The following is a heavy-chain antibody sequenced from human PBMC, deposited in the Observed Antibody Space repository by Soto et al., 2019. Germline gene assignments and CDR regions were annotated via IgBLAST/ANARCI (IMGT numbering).Heavy chain of an antibody. Sequence: SQTLSLTCAISGDSVSSNSAALNLSMQSPSRGLEWLGRTYYRSKWYNDYAVSVKSRITINPDTSKNQFSLQLNSVTPEDTAVYYCARVAAEGGYYYYGMDVWGQGTTVTVSS. CDR3: ARVAAEGGYYYYGMDV. D-gene: IGHD6-13*01. CDR2: TYYRSKWYN. V-gene: IGHV6-1*01. J-gene: IGHJ6*02. CDR1: GDSVSSNSAA.